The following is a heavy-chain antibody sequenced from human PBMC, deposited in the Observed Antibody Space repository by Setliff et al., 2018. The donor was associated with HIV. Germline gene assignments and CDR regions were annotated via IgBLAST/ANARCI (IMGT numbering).Heavy chain of an antibody. V-gene: IGHV4-61*01. D-gene: IGHD3-22*01. Sequence: SETLSLTCSVSGGSVGSGSYYWSWIRQSPGKGLEWIGYISNTGNTKYNPSLKSRVTIAGDTSKNQFSVRLTSVTAADTAVYFCARDVARFDYDTGGYYVSHFDYWGQGIQVTVSS. CDR2: ISNTGNT. J-gene: IGHJ4*02. CDR3: ARDVARFDYDTGGYYVSHFDY. CDR1: GGSVGSGSYY.